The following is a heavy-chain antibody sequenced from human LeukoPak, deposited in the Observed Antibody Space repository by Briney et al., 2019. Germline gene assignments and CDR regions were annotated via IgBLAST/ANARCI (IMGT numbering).Heavy chain of an antibody. J-gene: IGHJ4*02. Sequence: GGSLRLSCAASGFTFTSYWMSWVRQAPGKGLEWVANIKQDGGEKNYVDSVKGRFTITRDNAKNSLYLQMNSLRAEDTAVYYCARAPARYGPVDYWGQGTLVTVSS. CDR1: GFTFTSYW. CDR2: IKQDGGEK. CDR3: ARAPARYGPVDY. V-gene: IGHV3-7*02. D-gene: IGHD6-6*01.